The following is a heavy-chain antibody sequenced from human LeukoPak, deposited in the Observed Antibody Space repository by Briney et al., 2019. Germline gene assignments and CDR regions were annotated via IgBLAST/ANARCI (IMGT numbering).Heavy chain of an antibody. CDR2: IYYSGST. Sequence: PSETLSLTCTVSGGSISSYYWSWIRQPPGKGLEWIGYIYYSGSTNYNPSLKSRVTISVDTSKNQFSQKLSSVTAADTAVYYCAREPRGSGSYYNGGFDYWGQGTLVTVSS. D-gene: IGHD3-10*01. CDR1: GGSISSYY. CDR3: AREPRGSGSYYNGGFDY. J-gene: IGHJ4*02. V-gene: IGHV4-59*01.